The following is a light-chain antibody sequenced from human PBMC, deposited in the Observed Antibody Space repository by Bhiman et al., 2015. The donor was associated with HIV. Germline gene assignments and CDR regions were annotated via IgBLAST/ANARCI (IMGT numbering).Light chain of an antibody. CDR3: AAWDDSLNGQV. V-gene: IGLV1-44*01. CDR2: MNN. CDR1: SFNIERHQ. Sequence: QSVLTQSPSMSAAPGQSVTIPCSGSSFNIERHQVTWLRHLPGTAPTSVIIMNNQRPSGVPDRFSGSKSGTSASLAISGLQAEDEADYYCAAWDDSLNGQVFGGGTKLTVL. J-gene: IGLJ2*01.